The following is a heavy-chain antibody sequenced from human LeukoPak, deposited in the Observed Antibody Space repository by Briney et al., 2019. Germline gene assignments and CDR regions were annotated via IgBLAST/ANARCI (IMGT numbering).Heavy chain of an antibody. Sequence: GGSLRLSCAASGFTFSDYYMSWIRQAPGKGLEWVSYISSSGSTIYYADSVKGRFTISRDNAKNSLYLQMNSLKTEDTAVYYCTRAHYDYVWGSFPVFDYWGQGTLVTVSS. CDR3: TRAHYDYVWGSFPVFDY. J-gene: IGHJ4*02. D-gene: IGHD3-16*01. CDR2: ISSSGSTI. V-gene: IGHV3-11*01. CDR1: GFTFSDYY.